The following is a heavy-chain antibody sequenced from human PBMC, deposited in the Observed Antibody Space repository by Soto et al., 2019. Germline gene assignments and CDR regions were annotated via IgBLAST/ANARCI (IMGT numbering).Heavy chain of an antibody. D-gene: IGHD3-10*01. V-gene: IGHV1-18*01. Sequence: QVQLVQSGPEVKKPGASVTVSCKTSGYTFTDHGIDWVRQAPGQGLEWVGWVSSYNGNTNYAYNLTDRVIMTTDASTSTAYMELRGLRSDDTAVDYCAREVEGSYSPADFWGQGTPVTVSS. CDR1: GYTFTDHG. CDR2: VSSYNGNT. CDR3: AREVEGSYSPADF. J-gene: IGHJ4*02.